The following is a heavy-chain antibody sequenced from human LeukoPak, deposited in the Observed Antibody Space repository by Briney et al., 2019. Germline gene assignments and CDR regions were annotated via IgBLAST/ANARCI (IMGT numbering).Heavy chain of an antibody. Sequence: SQTLSLTCTVSGGSISSGDYYWSWIRQPPGKGLEWIGYIYYSGSTYYNPSLKSRVTISVDTSKNQFSLKLSSVTAADTAVYYCARGGGYCGSTSCSGFDYWGQGTLVTVSS. V-gene: IGHV4-30-4*08. CDR2: IYYSGST. D-gene: IGHD2-2*01. CDR3: ARGGGYCGSTSCSGFDY. J-gene: IGHJ4*02. CDR1: GGSISSGDYY.